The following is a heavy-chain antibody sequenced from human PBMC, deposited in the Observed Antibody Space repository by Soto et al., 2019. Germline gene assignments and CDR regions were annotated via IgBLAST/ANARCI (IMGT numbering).Heavy chain of an antibody. Sequence: PLSLPWTFSDGSISSGGCYLSVNHQHPSKGLEWIGYIYYSGSTYYNPSLKSRVTISVDTSKNQFSLKLRSVTAADTAVYYCARDSPYDSSGYYPGPFEYWGQGTLVTVSS. CDR2: IYYSGST. J-gene: IGHJ4*02. CDR1: DGSISSGGCY. CDR3: ARDSPYDSSGYYPGPFEY. V-gene: IGHV4-31*02. D-gene: IGHD3-22*01.